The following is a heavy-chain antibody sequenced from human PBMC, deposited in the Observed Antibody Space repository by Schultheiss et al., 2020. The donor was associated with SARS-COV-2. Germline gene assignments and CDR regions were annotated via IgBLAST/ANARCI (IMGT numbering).Heavy chain of an antibody. CDR3: ARDGRTTGSYYMDV. D-gene: IGHD4-11*01. J-gene: IGHJ6*03. V-gene: IGHV3-30*04. Sequence: GGSLRLSCAASGFTFSSYAMHWVRQAPGKGLEWVAVISYDGSNKYYADSVKGRFTISRDNSKNTLYLQMNSLRAEDTAVYYCARDGRTTGSYYMDVWGQGTTVTVSS. CDR1: GFTFSSYA. CDR2: ISYDGSNK.